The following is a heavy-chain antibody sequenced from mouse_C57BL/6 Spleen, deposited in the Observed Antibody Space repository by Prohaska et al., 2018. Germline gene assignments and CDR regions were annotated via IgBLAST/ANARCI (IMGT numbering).Heavy chain of an antibody. J-gene: IGHJ1*03. CDR3: ARNNYGSSLWYFDV. D-gene: IGHD1-1*01. Sequence: HGKSLEWIGVINPYNGGTSYNQKFKGKATLTVDKSSSTAYMELNSLTSEDSAVYYCARNNYGSSLWYFDVWGTGTTVTVSS. CDR2: INPYNGGT. V-gene: IGHV1-19*01.